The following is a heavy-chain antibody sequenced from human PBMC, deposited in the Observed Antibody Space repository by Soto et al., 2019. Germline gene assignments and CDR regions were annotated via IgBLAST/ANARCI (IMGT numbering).Heavy chain of an antibody. Sequence: GASVKVSCKACGYTFTSYGISWVRQAPGQGLEWMGWISAYNGNTNYAQKLQGRVTMTTDTSTSTAYMELRSLRSDDTAVYYCARDVLDVVVPAAMFVPWFDPWGQGTLVTVSS. CDR1: GYTFTSYG. CDR3: ARDVLDVVVPAAMFVPWFDP. D-gene: IGHD2-2*01. V-gene: IGHV1-18*01. J-gene: IGHJ5*02. CDR2: ISAYNGNT.